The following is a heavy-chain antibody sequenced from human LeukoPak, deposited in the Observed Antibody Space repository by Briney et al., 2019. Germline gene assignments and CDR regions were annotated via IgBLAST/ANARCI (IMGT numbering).Heavy chain of an antibody. D-gene: IGHD3-22*01. J-gene: IGHJ4*02. CDR2: IYHSGST. V-gene: IGHV4-30-2*01. CDR1: GGSISSGGYS. Sequence: SETLSLTCAVSGGSISSGGYSWSWIRQPPGKGLEWIGYIYHSGSTYYNPSLKSRVTISVDRSKNQFSLKLSSVTAADTAVYYCARVTPYYYDSSGYYYFDYWGQGTLVTVSS. CDR3: ARVTPYYYDSSGYYYFDY.